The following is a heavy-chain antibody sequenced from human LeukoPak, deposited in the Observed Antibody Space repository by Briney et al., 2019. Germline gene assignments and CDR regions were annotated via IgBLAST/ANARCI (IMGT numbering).Heavy chain of an antibody. D-gene: IGHD3-10*01. CDR1: GGSISSSNW. CDR3: AREEPLWFGESPGRAFDY. J-gene: IGHJ4*02. Sequence: SGTLSLTCAVSGGSISSSNWWSWVRQPPGKGLEWIGEIYHSGSTNYNPSLKSRVTISVDKSKNQFSLKLSSVTAADTAVYYCAREEPLWFGESPGRAFDYWGQGTLVTVSS. CDR2: IYHSGST. V-gene: IGHV4-4*02.